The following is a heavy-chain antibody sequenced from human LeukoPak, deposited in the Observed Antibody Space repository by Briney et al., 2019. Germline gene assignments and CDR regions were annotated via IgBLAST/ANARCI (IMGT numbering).Heavy chain of an antibody. V-gene: IGHV3-48*01. CDR1: GFTFSSYS. CDR3: ARGPPLFDP. CDR2: IDTSGSPI. J-gene: IGHJ5*02. Sequence: GGSLRFSCAASGFTFSSYSMNWVRQAPGKGLEWVSYIDTSGSPIYYADSVKGRFTISRDNAKNSLYLQMNSLRADDTAVYYCARGPPLFDPWGQGALVTVSS.